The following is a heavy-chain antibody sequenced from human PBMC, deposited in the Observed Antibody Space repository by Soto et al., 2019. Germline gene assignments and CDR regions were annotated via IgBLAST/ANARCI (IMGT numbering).Heavy chain of an antibody. CDR1: GYTFTIYY. D-gene: IGHD3-9*01. Sequence: ASVKVSCKASGYTFTIYYMHWVRRAPGQGLEWMGIINPSGGSTSYAQKFQGRVTMTRDTSTSTVYMELSSLRSEDTAVYYCARGPVLRYFDWRLDAFDIWGQGTMVTVSS. J-gene: IGHJ3*02. CDR3: ARGPVLRYFDWRLDAFDI. CDR2: INPSGGST. V-gene: IGHV1-46*03.